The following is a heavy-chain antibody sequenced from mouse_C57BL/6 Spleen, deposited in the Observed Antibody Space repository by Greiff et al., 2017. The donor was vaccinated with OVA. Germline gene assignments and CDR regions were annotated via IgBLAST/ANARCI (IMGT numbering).Heavy chain of an antibody. Sequence: EVQVVESGGDLVKPGGSLTLSCAASGFTFSSYGMSWVRQTPDKRLEWVATISSGGSYTYYPDSVKGRFTISRDNAKNTLYLQMSSLKSEDTAMYYCARHPYDYASYWYFDVWGTGTTLTVSS. CDR1: GFTFSSYG. D-gene: IGHD2-4*01. V-gene: IGHV5-6*01. CDR2: ISSGGSYT. J-gene: IGHJ1*03. CDR3: ARHPYDYASYWYFDV.